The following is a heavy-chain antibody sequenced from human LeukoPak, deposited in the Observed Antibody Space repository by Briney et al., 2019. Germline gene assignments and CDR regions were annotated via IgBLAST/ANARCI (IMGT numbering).Heavy chain of an antibody. V-gene: IGHV4-4*02. CDR2: IYYSGST. D-gene: IGHD6-19*01. Sequence: SETLSLTCAVSGGSISNTNWWSWVRQPPGKGLEWIGSIYYSGSTYYNPSLKSRVTISVDTSKNQFSLKLSSVTAADTAVYYCARDLNGRWLVPDYWGQGTLVTVSS. CDR1: GGSISNTNW. J-gene: IGHJ4*02. CDR3: ARDLNGRWLVPDY.